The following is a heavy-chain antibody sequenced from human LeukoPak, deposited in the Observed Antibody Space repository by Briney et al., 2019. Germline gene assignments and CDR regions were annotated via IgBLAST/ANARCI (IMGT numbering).Heavy chain of an antibody. CDR2: INPNSGGT. D-gene: IGHD4-17*01. V-gene: IGHV1-2*06. J-gene: IGHJ4*02. CDR1: GYTFTGYY. CDR3: ARDESRYGDYGPPYFDY. Sequence: GASVKVSCKASGYTFTGYYMHWVRQAPGQGLEWMGRINPNSGGTNYAQKFQGRVTMTRDTSISTAYMELSSLRSEDTAVYYCARDESRYGDYGPPYFDYWGQGTLVTVSS.